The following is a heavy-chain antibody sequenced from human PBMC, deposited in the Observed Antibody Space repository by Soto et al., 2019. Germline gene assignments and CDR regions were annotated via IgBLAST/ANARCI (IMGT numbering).Heavy chain of an antibody. D-gene: IGHD1-1*01. CDR3: ARDTRGYGVDL. Sequence: PSETLSLTCTFSCGSIIRYYWNWIRQPPGTGLEWIGCIYYNGSTDYNPSLKSRVTISVDTSKNQFSLRLTSVTAADTAVYYCARDTRGYGVDLWGQGTTVTVSS. J-gene: IGHJ6*02. CDR2: IYYNGST. CDR1: CGSIIRYY. V-gene: IGHV4-59*01.